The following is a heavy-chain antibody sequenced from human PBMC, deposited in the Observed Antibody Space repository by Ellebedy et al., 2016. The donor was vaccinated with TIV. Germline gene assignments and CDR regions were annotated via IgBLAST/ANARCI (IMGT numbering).Heavy chain of an antibody. CDR3: VKGGDYDRPDD. CDR2: ISGTGGST. V-gene: IGHV3-23*01. D-gene: IGHD4-17*01. CDR1: GFTFSSYS. J-gene: IGHJ4*02. Sequence: GGSLRLXXAASGFTFSSYSMNWVRQAPGKGLEWVSTISGTGGSTYYADTVQGRFTISRDNSKNILYLQMNSPRAEDAALYYCVKGGDYDRPDDWGQGTLVTVSS.